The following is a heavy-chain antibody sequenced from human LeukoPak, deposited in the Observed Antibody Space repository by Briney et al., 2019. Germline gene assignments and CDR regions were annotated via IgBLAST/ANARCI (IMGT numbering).Heavy chain of an antibody. Sequence: GASVKVSCKASGYTFTGYYMHWVRQSPGQGLEWMGRINPNSGDTDYAQKFQGRVTMTRDTSINTAYMELSSLRSDDAAVYYCARPDCGGDCRLIQYWGQGTLVTISS. J-gene: IGHJ1*01. CDR2: INPNSGDT. D-gene: IGHD2-21*01. CDR1: GYTFTGYY. V-gene: IGHV1-2*02. CDR3: ARPDCGGDCRLIQY.